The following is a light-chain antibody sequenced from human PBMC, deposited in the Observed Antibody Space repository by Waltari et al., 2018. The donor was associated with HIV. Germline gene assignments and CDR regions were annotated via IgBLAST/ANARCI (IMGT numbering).Light chain of an antibody. J-gene: IGLJ3*02. Sequence: QFVLTQPPSVSAAPGQKVTISCSGTRSNIRNNYVSWYQQLPGTAPKLLIYEKDKRPSGISDRFSGSKSGTSATLGITGLQTGDEADYYCGTWDSGLTMTWVFGGGTKVTVL. CDR3: GTWDSGLTMTWV. CDR2: EKD. CDR1: RSNIRNNY. V-gene: IGLV1-51*02.